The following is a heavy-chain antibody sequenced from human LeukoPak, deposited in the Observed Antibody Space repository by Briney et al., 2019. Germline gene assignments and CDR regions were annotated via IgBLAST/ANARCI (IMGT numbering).Heavy chain of an antibody. Sequence: GGSQRLSCATSGFTFSNAWMNWVRQAPGKGLQWVAHINQDGGDKNYLDSVRGRFTISRDNAKNSLYLQMNSLTADDTAVYYCARGHYDLSLWGQGTTVTVSS. CDR2: INQDGGDK. J-gene: IGHJ6*02. D-gene: IGHD5-12*01. CDR1: GFTFSNAW. CDR3: ARGHYDLSL. V-gene: IGHV3-7*01.